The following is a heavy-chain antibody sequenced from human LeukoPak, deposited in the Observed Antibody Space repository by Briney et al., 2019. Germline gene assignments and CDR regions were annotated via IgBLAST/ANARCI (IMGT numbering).Heavy chain of an antibody. CDR3: ATIVATSLYYYYYMDV. Sequence: PGGSLRLSCAASGFTFSSYWMSWVRQAPGKGLEWVANIKQDGSDKFYVDSVKGRFTISRDNAKNSLYLQMNSLRAEDTAVYYCATIVATSLYYYYYMDVWGKGTTVTVSS. D-gene: IGHD5-12*01. CDR1: GFTFSSYW. J-gene: IGHJ6*03. CDR2: IKQDGSDK. V-gene: IGHV3-7*01.